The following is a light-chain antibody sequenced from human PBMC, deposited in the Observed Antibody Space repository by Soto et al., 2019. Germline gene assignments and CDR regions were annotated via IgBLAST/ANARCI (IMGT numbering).Light chain of an antibody. CDR2: GAS. Sequence: VMTQSPVTLSVSPGERATLSCRASQSVSTNLAWYQHKPGQAPRFLIYGASTRATGIPARFSGSGSGTEFTLTISSLQSEDSAVYYCQQYGSSPPYTFGQGTKLEIK. CDR1: QSVSTN. CDR3: QQYGSSPPYT. V-gene: IGKV3-15*01. J-gene: IGKJ2*01.